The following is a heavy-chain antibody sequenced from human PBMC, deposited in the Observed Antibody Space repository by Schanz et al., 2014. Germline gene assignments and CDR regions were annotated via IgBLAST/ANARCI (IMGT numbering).Heavy chain of an antibody. V-gene: IGHV3-48*02. CDR2: ISSYSTI. J-gene: IGHJ6*02. CDR3: AKIWKAHHLTGRPGWSDGMDV. D-gene: IGHD3-3*01. Sequence: EVQLVESGGGLVQPGGSLRLSCATSGFTFSSYSMNWVRQAPGKGPEWISYISSYSTIHYADSVKGRFTISRDNARNSLFLQMNSLRDEDTAIYYCAKIWKAHHLTGRPGWSDGMDVWGQGTTV. CDR1: GFTFSSYS.